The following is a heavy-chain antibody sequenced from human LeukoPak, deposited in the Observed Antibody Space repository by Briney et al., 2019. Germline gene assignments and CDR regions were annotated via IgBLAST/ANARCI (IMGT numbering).Heavy chain of an antibody. CDR2: INPNSGGT. V-gene: IGHV1-2*02. J-gene: IGHJ4*02. CDR3: ARETIFGVVENLFDY. Sequence: ASVKVSCKASGYTFTGYYMHWVRQAPGQGLEWMGWINPNSGGTNYAQKFQGRVTMTRDTSISTAYMELSRLRSDDTAVYHCARETIFGVVENLFDYWGQGTLVTVSS. D-gene: IGHD3-3*01. CDR1: GYTFTGYY.